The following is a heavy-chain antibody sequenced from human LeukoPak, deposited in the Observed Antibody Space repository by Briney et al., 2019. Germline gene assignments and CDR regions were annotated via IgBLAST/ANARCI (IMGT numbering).Heavy chain of an antibody. CDR1: GFTFSSYG. CDR2: ISTNSGNR. D-gene: IGHD2-2*01. CDR3: AKPRALVVPAPNY. V-gene: IGHV3-23*01. Sequence: PGGSLRLSCAASGFTFSSYGMSWVRQAPGKGLEWVSAISTNSGNRFYADSVKGRFTISRDNSKNMLYLQMNSLRAEDTAVYYCAKPRALVVPAPNYWGQGTLVTVSS. J-gene: IGHJ4*02.